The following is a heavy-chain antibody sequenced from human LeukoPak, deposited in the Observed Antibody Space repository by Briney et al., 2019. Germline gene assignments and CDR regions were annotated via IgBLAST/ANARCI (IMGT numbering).Heavy chain of an antibody. J-gene: IGHJ4*02. Sequence: PGGSLRLSCAASGFTFSSYAMHWVRQAPGKGLEWVAVISYDGSNKYYADSVKGRFTISRDNSKNTLYLQMNSLRAEDTAVYYCARALRYFDWSSAFDYWGQGTLVTVSS. CDR1: GFTFSSYA. CDR2: ISYDGSNK. D-gene: IGHD3-9*01. CDR3: ARALRYFDWSSAFDY. V-gene: IGHV3-30-3*01.